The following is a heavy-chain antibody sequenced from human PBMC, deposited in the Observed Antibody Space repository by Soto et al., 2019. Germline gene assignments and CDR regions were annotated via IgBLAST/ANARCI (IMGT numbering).Heavy chain of an antibody. V-gene: IGHV5-51*01. CDR1: GYTFTNYW. CDR3: AASIFYYGMDV. Sequence: PGESLKISCKGSGYTFTNYWIGWVRQMPGKGLEWMVIIYPGDSDTKYNPSFQGQVTISADKSITTTYLRWTSLKASDTAIYYCAASIFYYGMDVWGQGTTVTVSS. CDR2: IYPGDSDT. J-gene: IGHJ6*02.